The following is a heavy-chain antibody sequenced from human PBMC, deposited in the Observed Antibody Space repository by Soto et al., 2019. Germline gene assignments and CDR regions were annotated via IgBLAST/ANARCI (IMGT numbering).Heavy chain of an antibody. CDR1: GYTFTSYG. Sequence: ASVKVSCKASGYTFTSYGISWVRQAPGQGLEWMGWISAYNGNTNYAQKVQGRVTMTTDTSTSTAYMELRSLRSDDTAVYYCARGVPYDYVWGSYRHFDYWGQGTLVTVSS. CDR2: ISAYNGNT. V-gene: IGHV1-18*04. CDR3: ARGVPYDYVWGSYRHFDY. J-gene: IGHJ4*02. D-gene: IGHD3-16*02.